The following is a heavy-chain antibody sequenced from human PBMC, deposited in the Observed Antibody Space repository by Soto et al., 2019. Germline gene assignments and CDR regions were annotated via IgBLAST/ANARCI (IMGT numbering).Heavy chain of an antibody. V-gene: IGHV6-1*01. D-gene: IGHD3-10*01. CDR1: GDSVSSNTAT. CDR3: ARERGFLSAGLDI. CDR2: TYYRSQWHN. J-gene: IGHJ3*02. Sequence: SQTLSLTCVISGDSVSSNTATWNWIRQSPSRGLEWLGRTYYRSQWHNEYEESVKSRITINPDTSKNQFSLQLNSMSPEDTAVYHCARERGFLSAGLDIWGRGTMVTV.